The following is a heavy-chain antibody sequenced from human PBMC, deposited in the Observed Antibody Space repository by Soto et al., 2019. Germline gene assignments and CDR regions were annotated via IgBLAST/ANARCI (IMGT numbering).Heavy chain of an antibody. D-gene: IGHD2-21*02. CDR3: IQSRCGGDCLQSYASHYYYGMDV. Sequence: QITLKESGPTLVKPTQTLKLTCTFSGFSLSTSGVGVGWIRQPPGKALEWLALIYWDDDKRYSPSLRSRLTINKDTSKNQVVLTMTNMDPVDTATYYCIQSRCGGDCLQSYASHYYYGMDVWGQGTTVTVSS. CDR2: IYWDDDK. CDR1: GFSLSTSGVG. J-gene: IGHJ6*02. V-gene: IGHV2-5*02.